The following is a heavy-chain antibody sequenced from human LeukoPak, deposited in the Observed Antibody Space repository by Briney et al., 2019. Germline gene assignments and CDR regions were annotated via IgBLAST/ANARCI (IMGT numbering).Heavy chain of an antibody. Sequence: PSETLSLTCTVSGGSISSNNYFWRWIRQPPGTGLEWIAYIHYSGNAYYNPSLMSRFAISIDTSKNQFSLKLSSVTAADTAVYYCARGSPFGVVMSWFDPWGQGTLVTVSS. V-gene: IGHV4-30-4*08. J-gene: IGHJ5*02. CDR1: GGSISSNNYF. D-gene: IGHD3-3*01. CDR2: IHYSGNA. CDR3: ARGSPFGVVMSWFDP.